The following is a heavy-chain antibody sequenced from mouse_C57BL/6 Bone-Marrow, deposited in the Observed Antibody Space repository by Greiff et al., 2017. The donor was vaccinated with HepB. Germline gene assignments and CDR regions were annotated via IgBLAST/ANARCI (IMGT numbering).Heavy chain of an antibody. D-gene: IGHD1-1*01. J-gene: IGHJ3*01. Sequence: QVQLQQPGAELVMPGASVKLSCKASGYTFTSYWMHWVKQRPGQGLEWIGEIDPSDSYPNYNQKFQGKSTLTVDKSSSTAYMQLSSLTSEDSAVYYCAIIYYGSTLFAYWGQGTLVTVSA. CDR1: GYTFTSYW. V-gene: IGHV1-69*01. CDR2: IDPSDSYP. CDR3: AIIYYGSTLFAY.